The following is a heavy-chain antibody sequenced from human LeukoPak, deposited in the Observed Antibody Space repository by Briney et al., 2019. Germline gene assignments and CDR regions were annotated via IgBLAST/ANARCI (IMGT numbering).Heavy chain of an antibody. CDR3: ARAMWLVPYFDY. CDR2: INPNSGGT. J-gene: IGHJ4*02. CDR1: GYTFTGYY. D-gene: IGHD6-19*01. Sequence: ASVKVSCKASGYTFTGYYMHWVRQAPGQRLEWMGWINPNSGGTNYAQKFQGRVTMTRDTSISTAYMELSRLRSDDTAVYYCARAMWLVPYFDYWGQGTLVTVSS. V-gene: IGHV1-2*02.